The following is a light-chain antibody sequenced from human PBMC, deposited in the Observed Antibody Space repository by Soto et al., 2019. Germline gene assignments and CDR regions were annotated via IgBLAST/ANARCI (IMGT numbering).Light chain of an antibody. CDR1: SSDVGSSNF. CDR2: EVY. J-gene: IGLJ1*01. Sequence: PVLTQPPSASGSPGQSVTISCNRTSSDVGSSNFVSWYQQHPGKAPKLLIYEVYKRPSGVPDRFSGSKSGNTASLTVSVLQSDEEADYYCSSYAGSTNIVFGIGTKVTVL. V-gene: IGLV2-8*01. CDR3: SSYAGSTNIV.